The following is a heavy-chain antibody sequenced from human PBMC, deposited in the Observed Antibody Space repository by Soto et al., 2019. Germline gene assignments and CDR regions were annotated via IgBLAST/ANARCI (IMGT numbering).Heavy chain of an antibody. Sequence: GGSLRLSCAASGFTFSSYAMHWVRQAPGKGLEWVAVISYDGSNKYYADSVKGRFTISRDNSKNTLYLQMNSLRAEDTAVYYCARDLEYFGAGFDPWGQGTLVTVSS. J-gene: IGHJ5*02. CDR3: ARDLEYFGAGFDP. CDR1: GFTFSSYA. D-gene: IGHD3-16*01. V-gene: IGHV3-30-3*01. CDR2: ISYDGSNK.